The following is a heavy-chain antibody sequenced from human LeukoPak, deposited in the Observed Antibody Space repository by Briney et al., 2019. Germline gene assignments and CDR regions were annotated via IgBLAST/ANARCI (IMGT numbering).Heavy chain of an antibody. D-gene: IGHD4-23*01. V-gene: IGHV1-2*02. J-gene: IGHJ4*02. CDR3: ASEHYGANNPFDY. CDR1: GYTFTGYY. CDR2: INPNSGGT. Sequence: ASVKVSCKASGYTFTGYYMHWVRQAPGQGLEWMGWINPNSGGTNYAQKFQGRVTMTRDTSISTAYMELSRLRSDDTAVYYCASEHYGANNPFDYWGQGTLVTVSS.